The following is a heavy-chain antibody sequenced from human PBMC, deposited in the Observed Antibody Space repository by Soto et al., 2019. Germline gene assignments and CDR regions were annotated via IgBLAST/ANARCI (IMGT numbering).Heavy chain of an antibody. CDR2: ISISSSTR. CDR1: GFTFSSYV. Sequence: EVQLVEAGGGLVQPGGSLRLSCAASGFTFSSYVINWGRQAPGKGLEWVSYISISSSTRYYADSVRGRFTISRDNAKNSLYLQMNSLRDEDTAVYYWARGGGFFDYWGQGTLVTVSS. J-gene: IGHJ4*02. D-gene: IGHD3-10*01. CDR3: ARGGGFFDY. V-gene: IGHV3-48*02.